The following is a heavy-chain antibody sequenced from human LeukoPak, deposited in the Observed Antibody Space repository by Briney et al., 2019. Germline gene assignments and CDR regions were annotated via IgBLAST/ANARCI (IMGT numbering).Heavy chain of an antibody. D-gene: IGHD1-26*01. J-gene: IGHJ5*02. V-gene: IGHV3-30-3*01. CDR1: GFTFSSYA. CDR2: ISYDGSNK. CDR3: ARDGFPREEGGWFDP. Sequence: GGSLRLPCAASGFTFSSYAMHWVRQAPGKGLEWVAVISYDGSNKYYADSVKGRFTISRDNSKNTLYLQMNSLRAEDTAVYYCARDGFPREEGGWFDPWGQGTLVTVSS.